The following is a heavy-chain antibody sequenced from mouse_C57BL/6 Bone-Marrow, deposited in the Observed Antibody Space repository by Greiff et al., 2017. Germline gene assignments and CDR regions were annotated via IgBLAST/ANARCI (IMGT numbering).Heavy chain of an antibody. CDR2: ISSGSSTI. CDR1: GFTFSDYG. J-gene: IGHJ4*01. CDR3: ARARVHNYAMDY. D-gene: IGHD2-14*01. Sequence: EVQRVESGGGLVKPGGSLKLSCAASGFTFSDYGMHWVRQAPEKGLEWVAYISSGSSTIYYADTVKGRFTIARDNAKNTLFLQMTSLRSEDTAMYYCARARVHNYAMDYWGQGTSVTVSS. V-gene: IGHV5-17*01.